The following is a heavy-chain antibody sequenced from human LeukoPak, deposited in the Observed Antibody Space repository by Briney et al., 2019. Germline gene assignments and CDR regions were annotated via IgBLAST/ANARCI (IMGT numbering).Heavy chain of an antibody. D-gene: IGHD3-22*01. CDR3: ATRYYDSSGYYYAHDY. CDR2: ISSSSSYI. CDR1: GFTFSSYS. Sequence: GGSLRLSCAASGFTFSSYSMNWVRQAPGKGLEWVSSISSSSSYIYYADSVKGRFTISRDNAKNSLYLQMNSLRAEDTAVYYCATRYYDSSGYYYAHDYWAREPWSPSPQ. V-gene: IGHV3-21*01. J-gene: IGHJ4*02.